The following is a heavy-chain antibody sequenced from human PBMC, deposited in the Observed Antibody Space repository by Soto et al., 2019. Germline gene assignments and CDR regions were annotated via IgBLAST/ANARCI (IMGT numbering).Heavy chain of an antibody. CDR1: GYTFTNYY. Sequence: QVHLVQSGAEVKKPGASVKVSCKASGYTFTNYYIHWVRQAPGQGLEWLGIIRPSGGRTEYAQRLQGRVTMTRDTSTSKVYMELTSLTSEDTAVYYCAREPNERYYFDYWGQGTLVTVSS. D-gene: IGHD2-15*01. CDR2: IRPSGGRT. J-gene: IGHJ4*02. V-gene: IGHV1-46*01. CDR3: AREPNERYYFDY.